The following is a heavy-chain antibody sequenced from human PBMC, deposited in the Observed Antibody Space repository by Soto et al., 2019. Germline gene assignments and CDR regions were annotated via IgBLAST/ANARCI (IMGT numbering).Heavy chain of an antibody. V-gene: IGHV3-30*03. CDR2: ISYDGSNK. Sequence: PGGSLRLSCAASGFTFSSYGMHWVRQAPGKGLEWVAVISYDGSNKYYADSVKGRFTISRDNSKNTLYLQMNSLRAEDTAVYYCATRSIVVVYSDAFDIWGQGTVVTVSS. D-gene: IGHD3-22*01. CDR3: ATRSIVVVYSDAFDI. J-gene: IGHJ3*02. CDR1: GFTFSSYG.